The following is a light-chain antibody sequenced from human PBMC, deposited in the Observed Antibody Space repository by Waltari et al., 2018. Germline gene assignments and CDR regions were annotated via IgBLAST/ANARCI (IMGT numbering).Light chain of an antibody. CDR2: AAY. CDR1: QFTGSF. V-gene: IGKV1-9*01. CDR3: QQVDSYPLT. Sequence: TQLTQSPSSLSASVGDRVPITCRASQFTGSFLAWYQPKPGKAPNLLIYAAYTLQDGVSPRFSGSGSGTDFTLTISSLQPEDSATYYCQQVDSYPLTFGGGTK. J-gene: IGKJ4*01.